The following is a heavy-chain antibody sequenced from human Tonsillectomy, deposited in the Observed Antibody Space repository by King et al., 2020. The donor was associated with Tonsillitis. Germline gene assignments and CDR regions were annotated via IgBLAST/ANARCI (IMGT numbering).Heavy chain of an antibody. D-gene: IGHD6-13*01. V-gene: IGHV1-46*01. J-gene: IGHJ3*01. CDR1: GYTFTNYF. CDR3: ARDRESVAAPGTLAFYV. CDR2: INPSGGTI. Sequence: VQLVESGAEVKKPGASVKVSCTASGYTFTNYFIHWVRQAPGQGLEWMAIINPSGGTISYAQRFQGRLTMTSYTSTSTVYMELSSLRSEDTAVYYCARDRESVAAPGTLAFYVWGQGTVVTVSS.